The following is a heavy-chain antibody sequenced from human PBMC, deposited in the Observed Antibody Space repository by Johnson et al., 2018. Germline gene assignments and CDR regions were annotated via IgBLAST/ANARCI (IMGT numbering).Heavy chain of an antibody. CDR3: TRRDVVGAYPDAFGS. V-gene: IGHV3-73*01. Sequence: EVQLVESGGGLVQPGGSLKLSCAASGFTFSGSAMHWVRQASGKGLEWVGRIRSKANGYATAYAASVKGRFTISRDDSKNTAYLQLNSLKTGDTAVYYGTRRDVVGAYPDAFGSWGQGTMVTVSS. CDR1: GFTFSGSA. D-gene: IGHD2-21*01. CDR2: IRSKANGYAT. J-gene: IGHJ3*02.